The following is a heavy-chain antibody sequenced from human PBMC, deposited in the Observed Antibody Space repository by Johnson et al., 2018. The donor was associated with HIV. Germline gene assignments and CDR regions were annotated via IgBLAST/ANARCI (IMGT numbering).Heavy chain of an antibody. CDR1: GFTVSSNY. D-gene: IGHD2-21*02. V-gene: IGHV3-23*04. CDR3: AKDLVVVTARGAFDI. CDR2: ISGSGGST. Sequence: VQLVESGGGVVQPGRSLRLSCAASGFTVSSNYMSWVRQAPGKGLEWVSAISGSGGSTYYADSVKGRFTISRDNSKNTLYLQMNSLRAEDTAVYYCAKDLVVVTARGAFDIWGQGTMVTVSS. J-gene: IGHJ3*02.